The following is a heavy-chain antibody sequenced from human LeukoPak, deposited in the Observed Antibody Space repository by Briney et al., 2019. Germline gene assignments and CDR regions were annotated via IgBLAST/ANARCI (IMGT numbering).Heavy chain of an antibody. CDR3: ARKFYCSGGSCYSPWFDP. J-gene: IGHJ5*02. CDR1: VYTFTYYY. V-gene: IGHV1-2*02. CDR2: INPNSGGT. Sequence: GASVTVSFKASVYTFTYYYMHWVRQAPGQGREGMGWINPNSGGTNYAQKFQGRVTMTRDTSISTAYMELSRLRSDDTAVYYCARKFYCSGGSCYSPWFDPWGQGTLVTVSS. D-gene: IGHD2-15*01.